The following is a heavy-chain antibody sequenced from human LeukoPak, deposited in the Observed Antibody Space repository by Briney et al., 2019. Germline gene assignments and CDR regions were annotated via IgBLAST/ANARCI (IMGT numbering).Heavy chain of an antibody. CDR3: ARGVRYYYGMDV. CDR1: GASISSYC. CDR2: IYYGGST. Sequence: SETLSLTCTVSGASISSYCWSWIRQPPGKGLEWIGYIYYGGSTNYNPSLKSRVTISVDTSKNQFSLKLSSVTAADTAVYYCARGVRYYYGMDVWGLGTTVTVSS. J-gene: IGHJ6*02. V-gene: IGHV4-59*01.